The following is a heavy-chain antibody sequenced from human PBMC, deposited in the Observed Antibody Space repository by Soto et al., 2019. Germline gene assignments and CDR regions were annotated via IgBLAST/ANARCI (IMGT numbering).Heavy chain of an antibody. D-gene: IGHD3-10*01. CDR3: ARDNGNYGSGSFAH. CDR2: LSGTGDSA. V-gene: IGHV3-23*01. J-gene: IGHJ4*02. CDR1: GFTFSSYA. Sequence: EVQLLESGGGLVQPGGSLRLSCAASGFTFSSYALSWVRQAPGKGLEWVSALSGTGDSADYANSVKGRFTISRDDSKTTLYLVMSRLRVEDTAIYYCARDNGNYGSGSFAHWGQGTLVTVSS.